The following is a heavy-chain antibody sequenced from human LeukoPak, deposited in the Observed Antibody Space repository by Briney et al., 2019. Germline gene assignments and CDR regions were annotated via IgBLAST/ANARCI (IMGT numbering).Heavy chain of an antibody. Sequence: GGSLRLSCAASGFTFSDYSMTWVRQAPGKGLEWLSYISISGSFIYYADSVKGRFTISRDNAKNSLYLQMNSLRAEDTAVYYCAELGITMIGGVWGKGTTVTISS. CDR2: ISISGSFI. CDR3: AELGITMIGGV. J-gene: IGHJ6*04. D-gene: IGHD3-10*02. V-gene: IGHV3-21*05. CDR1: GFTFSDYS.